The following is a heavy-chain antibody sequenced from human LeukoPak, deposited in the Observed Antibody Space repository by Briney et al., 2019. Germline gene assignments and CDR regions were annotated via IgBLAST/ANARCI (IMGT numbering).Heavy chain of an antibody. Sequence: GGSLTLSCAASGLTFNNYEVNCFRQAPGKGLEWISHNIVSGGPTYYSHSVKGRFVVSRDPDKNSLYLQMNRLRNEDTATYYCFTWLRESNLSLWGQGTVVSVSS. D-gene: IGHD5-12*01. CDR2: NIVSGGPT. CDR1: GLTFNNYE. CDR3: FTWLRESNLSL. J-gene: IGHJ3*01. V-gene: IGHV3-48*03.